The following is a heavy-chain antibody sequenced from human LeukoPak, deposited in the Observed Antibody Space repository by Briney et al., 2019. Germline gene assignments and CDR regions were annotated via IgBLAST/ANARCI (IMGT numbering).Heavy chain of an antibody. CDR3: ARGSGSSWYLR. J-gene: IGHJ4*02. CDR1: GGSFSGYY. D-gene: IGHD6-13*01. CDR2: INHSGST. Sequence: SETLSLTCAVYGGSFSGYYWSWLRQPTGKGLEWIGEINHSGSTNYNPSLKSRVTISVDTSKNQFSLKLSSVTAADTAVYYCARGSGSSWYLRWGQGTLVTVSS. V-gene: IGHV4-34*01.